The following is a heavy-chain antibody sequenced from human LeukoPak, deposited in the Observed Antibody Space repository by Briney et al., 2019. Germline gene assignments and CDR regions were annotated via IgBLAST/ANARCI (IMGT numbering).Heavy chain of an antibody. Sequence: SETLSLTCAVYGGSFSGYYWSWIRQPPGKGLEWIGNVYYSGSTNYNPSLKSRVLLSVDTSRNQLSLRLSSVTAADTAIYYCARVTTVMVREVNSWFDPWGQGTLVTVSS. CDR2: VYYSGST. V-gene: IGHV4-59*01. CDR1: GGSFSGYY. CDR3: ARVTTVMVREVNSWFDP. D-gene: IGHD3-10*01. J-gene: IGHJ5*02.